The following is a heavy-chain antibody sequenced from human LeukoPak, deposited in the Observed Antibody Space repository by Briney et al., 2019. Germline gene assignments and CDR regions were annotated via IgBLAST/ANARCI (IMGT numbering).Heavy chain of an antibody. V-gene: IGHV4-30-4*01. Sequence: SETLSLTCTVSGGSISSGAYYWSWIRQPPGKGLEWIGYIYYSGSTYYNPSLKSRVTISVDTSKNQFSLKLSSVTASDTAVYYCARGRTRALTTIDYWGQGTLVTVSS. D-gene: IGHD2/OR15-2a*01. CDR1: GGSISSGAYY. J-gene: IGHJ4*02. CDR3: ARGRTRALTTIDY. CDR2: IYYSGST.